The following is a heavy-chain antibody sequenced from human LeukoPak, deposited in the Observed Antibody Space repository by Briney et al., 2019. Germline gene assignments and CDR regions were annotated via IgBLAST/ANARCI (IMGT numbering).Heavy chain of an antibody. Sequence: GGSLRLSCAASGFTFSSNAIHWVRQAPGKGLEWVAVIWYDGSNKYYADSVKGRFTIFRDNSKNTLYLQMNSLRAEDTAVYYCARDPIAAVRFDYWGQGTLVTVSS. CDR1: GFTFSSNA. CDR3: ARDPIAAVRFDY. J-gene: IGHJ4*02. D-gene: IGHD6-13*01. CDR2: IWYDGSNK. V-gene: IGHV3-33*08.